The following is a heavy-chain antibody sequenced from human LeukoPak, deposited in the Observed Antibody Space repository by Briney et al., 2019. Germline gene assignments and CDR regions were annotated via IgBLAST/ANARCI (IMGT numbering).Heavy chain of an antibody. Sequence: SETLSLTCAVYGGSFSGYYWSWIRQPPGKGLEWIGEINHSGSTNYNPSLKSRVTISVDTSKNQFSLKLSSVTAADTAVYYCARGSRTIAVAGTRPYYFDYWGQGTLVTVSS. D-gene: IGHD6-19*01. CDR2: INHSGST. J-gene: IGHJ4*02. V-gene: IGHV4-34*01. CDR1: GGSFSGYY. CDR3: ARGSRTIAVAGTRPYYFDY.